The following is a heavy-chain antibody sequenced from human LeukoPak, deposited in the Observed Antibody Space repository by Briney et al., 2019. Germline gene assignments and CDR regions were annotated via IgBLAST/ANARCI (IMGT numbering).Heavy chain of an antibody. J-gene: IGHJ5*02. D-gene: IGHD2-2*01. CDR2: MNPNSGNT. CDR3: ARGRGGICSSTSCKRGNWFDP. V-gene: IGHV1-8*01. Sequence: ASVKVSCKASGYTFTSYDINWVRQPTAQGLEWMGWMNPNSGNTGYAKKFQGRVTITRNTSISTAYMELRSLRSEDTAVYYCARGRGGICSSTSCKRGNWFDPWGQGTLVTVSS. CDR1: GYTFTSYD.